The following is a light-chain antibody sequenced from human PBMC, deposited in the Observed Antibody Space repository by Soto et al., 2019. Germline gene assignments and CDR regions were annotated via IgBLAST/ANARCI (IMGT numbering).Light chain of an antibody. CDR2: SAS. V-gene: IGKV3-15*01. CDR1: QNVSSK. J-gene: IGKJ1*01. CDR3: QQYNDWSWT. Sequence: IALPKSPGTLSVSPGERATLSCRASQNVSSKLAWYQQKPGQAPRLLIYSASSRATGIPARFSGGGSGTEFTLTLSSLQSEDFAVYYCQQYNDWSWTFGQGTKVDIK.